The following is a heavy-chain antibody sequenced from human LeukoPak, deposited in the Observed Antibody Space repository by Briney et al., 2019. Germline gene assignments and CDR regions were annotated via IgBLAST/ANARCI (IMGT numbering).Heavy chain of an antibody. Sequence: PSETLSLTCTVSGGSISSSSYYWGWIRQPPGKGLEWIGSIYYSGSTYYNPSLKSRVTISVDTSKNQFSLKLSSVTAADTAVYYCAKDLYLRGYDFWSGYSPEAFDIWGQGTMVTVSS. CDR2: IYYSGST. CDR3: AKDLYLRGYDFWSGYSPEAFDI. D-gene: IGHD3-3*01. J-gene: IGHJ3*02. CDR1: GGSISSSSYY. V-gene: IGHV4-39*07.